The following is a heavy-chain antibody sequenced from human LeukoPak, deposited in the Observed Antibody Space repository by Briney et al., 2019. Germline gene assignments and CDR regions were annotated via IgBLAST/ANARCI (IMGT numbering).Heavy chain of an antibody. CDR3: AREPWGAKGAAWGMDV. CDR1: GFTFNLYA. Sequence: GGSLRLSCAASGFTFNLYAMHWVRRAPGKGLEWVAVTSFTGSGTYYADSVRGRFTISRDNSKNTLYLQMNSLRAEDTAVYYCAREPWGAKGAAWGMDVWGQGTTVTVSS. V-gene: IGHV3-30*14. J-gene: IGHJ6*02. D-gene: IGHD1-26*01. CDR2: TSFTGSGT.